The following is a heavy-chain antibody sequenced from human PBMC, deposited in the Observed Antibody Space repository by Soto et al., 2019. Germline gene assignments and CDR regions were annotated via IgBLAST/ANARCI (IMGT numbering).Heavy chain of an antibody. J-gene: IGHJ6*02. CDR2: IYYSGST. V-gene: IGHV4-30-4*01. CDR1: GGSISSGDYY. Sequence: SETLSLTCTVSGGSISSGDYYWSWIRQPPGKGLEWIGYIYYSGSTYYNPSLKSRVTISVDTSKNQFSLKLSSVTAADTAVYYCARDYAVGSLPYYYYGMDVWGQGTRVTVSS. CDR3: ARDYAVGSLPYYYYGMDV. D-gene: IGHD3-16*01.